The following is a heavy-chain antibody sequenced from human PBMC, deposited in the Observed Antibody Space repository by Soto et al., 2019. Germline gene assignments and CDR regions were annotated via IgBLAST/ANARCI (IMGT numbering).Heavy chain of an antibody. V-gene: IGHV4-39*01. Sequence: SETLSLTCTVSGGSISSSSYYWGWIRQPPGKGLEWIGSIYYSGSTYYNPSLKSRVTISVDTSKNQFSLKLSSVTAADTAVYYCASPAYRNYYDSSGYYFFDYWGQGTLVTVSS. CDR2: IYYSGST. CDR1: GGSISSSSYY. CDR3: ASPAYRNYYDSSGYYFFDY. J-gene: IGHJ4*02. D-gene: IGHD3-22*01.